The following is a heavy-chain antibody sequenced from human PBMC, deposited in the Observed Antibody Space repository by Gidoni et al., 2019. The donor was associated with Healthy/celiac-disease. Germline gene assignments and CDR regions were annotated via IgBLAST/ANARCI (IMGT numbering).Heavy chain of an antibody. CDR2: ISGSGGST. D-gene: IGHD3-3*01. J-gene: IGHJ4*02. CDR1: GFTFRSYA. V-gene: IGHV3-23*01. Sequence: EVPLLESGGGLVHPGGVVRLPCAACGFTFRSYAMSWVRQAPGKGLEWVAAISGSGGSTYYADSVKGRFTISRDNSKNTLYLQMNSLRAEDTAVYYCAKGGADFWSGYSDYWGQGTLVTVSS. CDR3: AKGGADFWSGYSDY.